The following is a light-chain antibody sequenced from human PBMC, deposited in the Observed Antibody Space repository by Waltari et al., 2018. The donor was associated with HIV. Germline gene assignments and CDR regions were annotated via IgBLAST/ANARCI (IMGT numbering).Light chain of an antibody. J-gene: IGLJ3*02. CDR1: SSDVGGYTH. V-gene: IGLV2-8*01. CDR2: EVT. Sequence: QSALTQPPSASGSPGQSVTISCTGTSSDVGGYTHVSWYQPHPGKPPKMLLYEVTSRPSGVPARFSGSKSGNTASLTVSGLQADDEADYYCVSYAGVKNRWAFGGGTKLTVL. CDR3: VSYAGVKNRWA.